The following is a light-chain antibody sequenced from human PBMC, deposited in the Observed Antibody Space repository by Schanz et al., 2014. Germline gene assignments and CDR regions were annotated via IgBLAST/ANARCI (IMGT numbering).Light chain of an antibody. CDR1: QNVDTSY. Sequence: EIVLTQSPATLSLSPGERATLSCRATQNVDTSYLAWYQQKPGQAPRLLIYDTSTRATGIPDRFSGSGSGTDFTLTISRLEPEDFAVYYCQQYGSSPFFGPGTRVDIK. J-gene: IGKJ3*01. CDR2: DTS. CDR3: QQYGSSPF. V-gene: IGKV3-20*01.